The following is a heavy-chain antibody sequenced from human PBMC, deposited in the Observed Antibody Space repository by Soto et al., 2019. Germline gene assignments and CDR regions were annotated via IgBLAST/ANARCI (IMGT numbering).Heavy chain of an antibody. Sequence: QVQLVQSGAEVKKPGSSVKVSCKASGVTFSSYAISWVRQAPGQGLEWMGWIIPIFVTANYSQKFQGRVTNTADKSTSTADMELSSLRSEDTAVYYCASQQQIWFGGDPGWDCYYYYYGMDVWGQGTTVTVS. CDR1: GVTFSSYA. D-gene: IGHD3-10*01. V-gene: IGHV1-69*06. CDR2: IIPIFVTA. J-gene: IGHJ6*02. CDR3: ASQQQIWFGGDPGWDCYYYYYGMDV.